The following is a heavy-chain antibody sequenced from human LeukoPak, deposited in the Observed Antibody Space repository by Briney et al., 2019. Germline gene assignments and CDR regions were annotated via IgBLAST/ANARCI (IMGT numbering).Heavy chain of an antibody. D-gene: IGHD6-19*01. V-gene: IGHV1-2*02. CDR3: ARPVRHGSGWYT. J-gene: IGHJ5*02. CDR1: GYTFTGYY. Sequence: ASVKVSCKASGYTFTGYYMHWVRQAPGQGLEWMGWINPNSGGTNYAQKFQGRVTMTRDTSISTAYLQWSSLKASDTAMYYCARPVRHGSGWYTWGQGTLVTVSS. CDR2: INPNSGGT.